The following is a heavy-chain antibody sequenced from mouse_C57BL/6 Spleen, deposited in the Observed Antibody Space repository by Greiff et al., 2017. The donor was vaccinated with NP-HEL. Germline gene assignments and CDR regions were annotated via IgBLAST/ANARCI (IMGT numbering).Heavy chain of an antibody. D-gene: IGHD2-4*01. Sequence: EVKLMESGGGLVQPGGSLKLSCAASGFTFSDYGMAWVRQAPRKGPEWVAFISNLAYSIYYADTVTGRFTITRENAKNTLYLEMSSLRSEDTAMYYCARHGVYDYDGGFAYWGQGTLVTVSA. CDR3: ARHGVYDYDGGFAY. V-gene: IGHV5-15*01. J-gene: IGHJ3*01. CDR2: ISNLAYSI. CDR1: GFTFSDYG.